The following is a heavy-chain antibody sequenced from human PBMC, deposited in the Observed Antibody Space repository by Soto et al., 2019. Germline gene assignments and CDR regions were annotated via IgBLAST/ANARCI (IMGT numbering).Heavy chain of an antibody. J-gene: IGHJ4*02. Sequence: QVQLVQSGAEVRKPGSSVKVSCKASGGTFSRHAISWVRQAPGQGPEWMGGIIPIFGTANHAQKFQGRVTIIADESTSSVYMELRSLRSEDKAMYYCARGWVYDSNDYYYAYWGQGTLVIVSS. CDR1: GGTFSRHA. CDR3: ARGWVYDSNDYYYAY. V-gene: IGHV1-69*01. D-gene: IGHD3-22*01. CDR2: IIPIFGTA.